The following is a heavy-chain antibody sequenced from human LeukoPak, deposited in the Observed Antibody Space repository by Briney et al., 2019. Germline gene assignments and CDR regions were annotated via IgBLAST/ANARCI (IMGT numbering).Heavy chain of an antibody. J-gene: IGHJ5*02. V-gene: IGHV1-69*13. CDR1: GGTFSSYA. CDR2: IIPIFGTA. CDR3: ARDRGRRYFDWLLSLRWFDP. D-gene: IGHD3-9*01. Sequence: SVKVSCKASGGTFSSYAISWVRQAPGQGLEWMGGIIPIFGTANYAQKFQGRVTITADESTSTAYMELSSLRSEDTAVYYCARDRGRRYFDWLLSLRWFDPWGQGTLVTVSS.